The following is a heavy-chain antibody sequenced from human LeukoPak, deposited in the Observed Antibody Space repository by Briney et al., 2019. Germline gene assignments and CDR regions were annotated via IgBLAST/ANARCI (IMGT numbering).Heavy chain of an antibody. CDR1: GGTFSSYT. CDR3: AGDRSIVPAATDDAFDI. J-gene: IGHJ3*02. Sequence: SVKVSCKASGGTFSSYTISWVRQAPGQGLEWMGRIIPILGIANYAQKFQGRVTITADKSTSTAYMELSSLRSEDTAVYYCAGDRSIVPAATDDAFDIWGQGTMVTVSS. D-gene: IGHD2-2*01. CDR2: IIPILGIA. V-gene: IGHV1-69*04.